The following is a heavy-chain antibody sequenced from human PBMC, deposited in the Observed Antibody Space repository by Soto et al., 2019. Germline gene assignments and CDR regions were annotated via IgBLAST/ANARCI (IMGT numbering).Heavy chain of an antibody. CDR1: GGSISSYY. V-gene: IGHV4-59*01. J-gene: IGHJ4*02. CDR2: IYYSGST. CDR3: ARSLYCTNGVCYTGPTY. D-gene: IGHD2-8*01. Sequence: SETLSLTCTVSGGSISSYYWSWIRQPPGRGLEWIGYIYYSGSTNYNPSLKSRVTISVDTSKNQFSLKLSSVTAADTAVYYCARSLYCTNGVCYTGPTYWGKGTLVTVSS.